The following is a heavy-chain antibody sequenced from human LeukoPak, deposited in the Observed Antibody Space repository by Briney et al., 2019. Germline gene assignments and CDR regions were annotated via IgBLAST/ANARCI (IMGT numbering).Heavy chain of an antibody. D-gene: IGHD6-19*01. CDR2: ISAYNGNT. Sequence: GASVKVSCKASGYTFTSYGISWVRQAPGQGLEWMGWISAYNGNTNYAQKLQGRVTMTTDTSTSTAYMELRSLRSDDTAVYYCARGPFHQWLSTPGFYYYYGMDVWGQGTTVTVSS. V-gene: IGHV1-18*01. CDR1: GYTFTSYG. J-gene: IGHJ6*02. CDR3: ARGPFHQWLSTPGFYYYYGMDV.